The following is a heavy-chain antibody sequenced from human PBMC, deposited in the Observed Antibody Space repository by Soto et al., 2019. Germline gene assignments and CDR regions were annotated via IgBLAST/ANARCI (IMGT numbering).Heavy chain of an antibody. D-gene: IGHD2-15*01. CDR1: GYIFTGHF. J-gene: IGHJ3*02. CDR2: INPKTGDT. CDR3: VRGESMTGAATLKTPFDI. V-gene: IGHV1-2*02. Sequence: QVQLVQSGAEVKKPGASMKVSCKASGYIFTGHFMHWVRLAPGQGLEWMGWINPKTGDTGYAQKCQDRVTLTRDTAISTTYMDLHSRISDDTTVYYCVRGESMTGAATLKTPFDIWGQGTMVTVSS.